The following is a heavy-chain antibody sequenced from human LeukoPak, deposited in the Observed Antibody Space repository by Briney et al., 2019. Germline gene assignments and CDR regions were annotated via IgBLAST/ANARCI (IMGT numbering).Heavy chain of an antibody. CDR1: GYTFTSYY. J-gene: IGHJ4*02. V-gene: IGHV1-46*01. Sequence: GASVKVSCKASGYTFTSYYMHWVRQAPGQGLEWMGIINPSGGSTSYAQKFQGRVTMTRDTSTSTVYMELSSLRSEDTAVYYCAKDHSLDYGDYPESNSPADYWGQGTLVTVSS. CDR3: AKDHSLDYGDYPESNSPADY. D-gene: IGHD4-17*01. CDR2: INPSGGST.